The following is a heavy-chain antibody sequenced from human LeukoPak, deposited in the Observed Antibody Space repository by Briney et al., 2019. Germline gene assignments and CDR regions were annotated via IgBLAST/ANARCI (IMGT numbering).Heavy chain of an antibody. V-gene: IGHV3-30*02. Sequence: PGGSLRLSCAASGFTFSSYWMHWVRQAPGKGLEWVAFIRYDGSNKYYADSVKGRFTISRDNSKNTLYLQMNSLRAEDTAVYYCAKDAPLCSSTSCYTYYFDYWGQGTLVTVSS. J-gene: IGHJ4*02. CDR2: IRYDGSNK. CDR1: GFTFSSYW. D-gene: IGHD2-2*02. CDR3: AKDAPLCSSTSCYTYYFDY.